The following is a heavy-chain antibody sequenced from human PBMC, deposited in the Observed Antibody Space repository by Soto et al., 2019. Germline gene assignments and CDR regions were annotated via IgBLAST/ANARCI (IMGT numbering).Heavy chain of an antibody. CDR2: INQDGSEK. CDR1: ESTVSRDW. Sequence: EVHLVESGRGLVQTGGSLRLSCAIFESTVSRDWMNWVRQAPGKGLEWVAHINQDGSEKYYVDSVKGRFTISRDNAKKSLYLQMNSLRPADTAMYYCSGGVGDAFWGQGTLVTVSS. J-gene: IGHJ4*02. V-gene: IGHV3-7*04. D-gene: IGHD1-26*01. CDR3: SGGVGDAF.